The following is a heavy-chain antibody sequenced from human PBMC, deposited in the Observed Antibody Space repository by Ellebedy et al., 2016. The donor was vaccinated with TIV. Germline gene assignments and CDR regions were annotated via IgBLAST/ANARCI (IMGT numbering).Heavy chain of an antibody. V-gene: IGHV3-48*02. CDR2: ISSSSSTI. J-gene: IGHJ6*02. CDR3: ARDTRITIFTYGMGV. D-gene: IGHD3-9*01. Sequence: PGGSLRLSCAASGFTVSSNYMSWVRQAPGKGLEWVSYISSSSSTIYYADSVKGRFTISRDNAKNSLYLQMNSLRDEDTAVYYCARDTRITIFTYGMGVWGQGTTVTVSS. CDR1: GFTVSSNY.